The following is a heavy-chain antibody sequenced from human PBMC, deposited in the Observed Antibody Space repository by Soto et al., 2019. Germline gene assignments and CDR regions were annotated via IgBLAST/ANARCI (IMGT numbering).Heavy chain of an antibody. Sequence: PGEALKISWKGSGYSFTSYWISWVRQMPGKGLELMVRIDPSDSYTNYSPSFQGHVTISADKSIITAYLQWSSLKASDTAMYYCARFGYCSSTSCSYYYYGMHXWGQGTTLTVS. CDR2: IDPSDSYT. CDR1: GYSFTSYW. D-gene: IGHD2-2*01. J-gene: IGHJ6*02. V-gene: IGHV5-10-1*01. CDR3: ARFGYCSSTSCSYYYYGMHX.